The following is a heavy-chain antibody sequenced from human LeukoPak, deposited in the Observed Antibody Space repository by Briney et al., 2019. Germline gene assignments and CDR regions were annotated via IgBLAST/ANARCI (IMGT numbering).Heavy chain of an antibody. Sequence: AASVKVSCKASGYTFTSYGISWVRHAPGQGLEWMGWISAYNGNTNYAQKLQGRVTMTTDTSTSTAYMELRSLRSDDTAVYYCARDKSMAYFAYWGQGTLVTVSS. J-gene: IGHJ4*02. CDR1: GYTFTSYG. CDR2: ISAYNGNT. CDR3: ARDKSMAYFAY. D-gene: IGHD5-24*01. V-gene: IGHV1-18*01.